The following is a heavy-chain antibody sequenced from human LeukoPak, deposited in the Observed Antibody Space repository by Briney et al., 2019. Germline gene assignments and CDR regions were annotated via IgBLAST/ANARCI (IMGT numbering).Heavy chain of an antibody. CDR2: INQDGSEE. Sequence: GGSLRLSCAASGFTFSNYWMTWVRQAPGKGLEWVAHINQDGSEEHYMDSVKARFTISRDNAKNSLSLQMNSLRAEDTAVYYCVRDGGVSGYDLLDYWGQGTLVTVSS. CDR3: VRDGGVSGYDLLDY. J-gene: IGHJ4*02. CDR1: GFTFSNYW. V-gene: IGHV3-7*01. D-gene: IGHD5-12*01.